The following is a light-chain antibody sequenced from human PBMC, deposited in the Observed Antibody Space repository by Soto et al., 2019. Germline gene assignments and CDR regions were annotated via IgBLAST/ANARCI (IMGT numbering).Light chain of an antibody. CDR1: ASNIGRNT. Sequence: QSVLTQPPSASGTPGQRVTISCSGGASNIGRNTVNWYQDLPGTAPKLLISSDNKRPSGVPDRFSGSKCGTSASLAISGLQSEDEADYYCAVWDDSLNGPVFGGGTKVTVL. J-gene: IGLJ3*02. CDR3: AVWDDSLNGPV. CDR2: SDN. V-gene: IGLV1-44*01.